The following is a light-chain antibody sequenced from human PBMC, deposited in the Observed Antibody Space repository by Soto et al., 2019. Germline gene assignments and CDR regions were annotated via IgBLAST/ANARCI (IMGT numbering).Light chain of an antibody. V-gene: IGKV1-5*01. Sequence: DVQMTQSPSTLSASVGDRVTITCRASQSTSRWLAWYQQKAGKAPKLLIYDASDLESGVPSRFSGSGSGTEFTLTISNLQPDDSATYYCQQYNSNSGTFGQGTKVEIK. J-gene: IGKJ1*01. CDR2: DAS. CDR1: QSTSRW. CDR3: QQYNSNSGT.